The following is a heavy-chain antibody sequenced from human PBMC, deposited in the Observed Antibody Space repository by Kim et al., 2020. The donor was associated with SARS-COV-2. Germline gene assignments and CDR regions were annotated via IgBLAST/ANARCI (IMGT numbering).Heavy chain of an antibody. Sequence: SETLSLTCTVSGGSISSGDYYWSWIRQPPGKGLEWIGYIYYSGSTYYNPSLKSRVTISVDTSKNQFSLKLSSVTAADTAVYYCARVAPGDYDYVWGSLSGAFDIWGQGTMVTVSS. V-gene: IGHV4-30-4*01. CDR3: ARVAPGDYDYVWGSLSGAFDI. J-gene: IGHJ3*02. CDR1: GGSISSGDYY. CDR2: IYYSGST. D-gene: IGHD3-16*01.